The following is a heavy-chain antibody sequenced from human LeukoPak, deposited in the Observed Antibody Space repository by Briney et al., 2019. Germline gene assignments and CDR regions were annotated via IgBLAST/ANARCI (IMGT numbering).Heavy chain of an antibody. J-gene: IGHJ4*02. V-gene: IGHV3-7*05. CDR2: INQDGSEK. CDR1: GFSFNIYW. CDR3: ARDKSYGDSEDY. Sequence: GGSLRLSCAASGFSFNIYWMSWVRQAPGKGLEWVANINQDGSEKYYVDSVKGRFTISRDNAKNSLYLQMNSLRAEDTAVYYCARDKSYGDSEDYWGQGTLVTVSS. D-gene: IGHD4-17*01.